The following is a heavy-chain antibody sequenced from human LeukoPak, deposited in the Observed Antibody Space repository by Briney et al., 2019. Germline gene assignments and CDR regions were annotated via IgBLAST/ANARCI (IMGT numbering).Heavy chain of an antibody. D-gene: IGHD2-2*01. CDR2: IYYSGTT. J-gene: IGHJ4*02. CDR3: ARWDSSCYAFDY. V-gene: IGHV4-61*05. CDR1: GGSISSSSYY. Sequence: PSETLSLTCTVSGGSISSSSYYWGWIRQPPGKGLEWIGYIYYSGTTNYNPSLKSRVTISVDTSKNQLSLNLISVTAADTAVYYCARWDSSCYAFDYWGQGSLVTVSS.